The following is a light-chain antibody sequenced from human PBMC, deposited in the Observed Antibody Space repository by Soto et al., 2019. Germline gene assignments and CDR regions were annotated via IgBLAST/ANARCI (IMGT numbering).Light chain of an antibody. Sequence: QSVLTQPASVSGSPGQSITISCTGTSSDVGGYNYVSWYQQHPGKAPKLMIYEVSNRPSGVSNRFSGSKSGNTASLTISGLQAEDEAVYYCSSYTSSSLYVFGTGTKLTVL. J-gene: IGLJ1*01. CDR1: SSDVGGYNY. CDR3: SSYTSSSLYV. CDR2: EVS. V-gene: IGLV2-14*01.